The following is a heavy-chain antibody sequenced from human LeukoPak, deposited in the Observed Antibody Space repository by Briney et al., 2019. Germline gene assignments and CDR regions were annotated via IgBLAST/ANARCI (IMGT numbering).Heavy chain of an antibody. J-gene: IGHJ4*02. CDR1: GGSLSSRPYY. V-gene: IGHV4-39*01. CDR2: FDYSGST. D-gene: IGHD6-13*01. CDR3: ARLVVSTWYHEVLLGRDY. Sequence: SETLSLTCTVSGGSLSSRPYYWGWIRQPPGKGLEWFGSFDYSGSTYYKPSLKSRVTISVDTSKNQFSLKLSSVTAADTAVYYCARLVVSTWYHEVLLGRDYWGQGTLVTVSS.